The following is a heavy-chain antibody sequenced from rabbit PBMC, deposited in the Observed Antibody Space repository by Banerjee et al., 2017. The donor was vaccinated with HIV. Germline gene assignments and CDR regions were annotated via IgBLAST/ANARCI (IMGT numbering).Heavy chain of an antibody. V-gene: IGHV1S40*01. CDR2: INAGSSGST. D-gene: IGHD6-1*01. CDR1: GFSFSSTYY. J-gene: IGHJ6*01. Sequence: QSLEESGGDLVKPGASLTLTCTASGFSFSSTYYMCWVRQAPGKGLEWIACINAGSSGSTYYASWVNGRFTISRSTSLNTVDLQMTSLTAADTATYFCGRRYGGDASYGYGAIDLWGPGTLVTVS. CDR3: GRRYGGDASYGYGAIDL.